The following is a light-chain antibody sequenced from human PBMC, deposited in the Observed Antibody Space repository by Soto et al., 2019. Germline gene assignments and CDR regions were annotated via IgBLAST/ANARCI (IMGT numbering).Light chain of an antibody. Sequence: EIVLTQSPGTLSLSPGERATLSCRASQSVSNNYLAWYQQRPGQAPRLLIYGASSRATGIPDRFSGSGSGTDFTLTISRLEPEDFVVYYCQYYGSSPWTFGQGTKVEIK. CDR3: QYYGSSPWT. CDR2: GAS. CDR1: QSVSNNY. V-gene: IGKV3-20*01. J-gene: IGKJ1*01.